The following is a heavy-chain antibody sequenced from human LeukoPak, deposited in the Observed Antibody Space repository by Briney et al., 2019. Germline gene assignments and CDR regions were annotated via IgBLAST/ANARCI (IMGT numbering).Heavy chain of an antibody. D-gene: IGHD4-23*01. CDR3: ARDYVGGRRALDI. Sequence: GGSLRLSCAASAFTFSSHWMHLVPQAPRMGLDWVSRVSPDGTNTNYADSVRGRFTISRDNAKNTLYLQMNSLRAEDTAVYHCARDYVGGRRALDIWGQGTGVTVSS. V-gene: IGHV3-74*01. CDR2: VSPDGTNT. CDR1: AFTFSSHW. J-gene: IGHJ3*02.